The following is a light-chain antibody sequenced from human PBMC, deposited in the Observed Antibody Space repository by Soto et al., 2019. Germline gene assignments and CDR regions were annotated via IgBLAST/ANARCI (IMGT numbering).Light chain of an antibody. CDR2: KAS. J-gene: IGKJ4*02. Sequence: DIQMTQSPSTLSASVGDRVTITCRASQSISSWLAWYQQKPGKAPKLLIYKASSFESGVPSRFSGSGSGTEFTLTISSLQPDDFAMYYCQQYKSFSLTFGGGTKVEIK. CDR3: QQYKSFSLT. V-gene: IGKV1-5*03. CDR1: QSISSW.